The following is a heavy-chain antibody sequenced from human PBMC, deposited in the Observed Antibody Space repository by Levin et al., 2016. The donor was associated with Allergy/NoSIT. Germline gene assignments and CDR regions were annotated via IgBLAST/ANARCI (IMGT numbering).Heavy chain of an antibody. CDR3: ARWYQRRFDP. CDR1: GYSFAPYW. D-gene: IGHD2-15*01. CDR2: MHPDDPDI. J-gene: IGHJ5*02. Sequence: GESLKISCKAYGYSFAPYWVAWVRQKPGKGLEYMGIMHPDDPDIRYSPSFQGQVTMSVDRSLNTAYLQWSSLKASDTAIYYCARWYQRRFDPWGQGTLVTVSS. V-gene: IGHV5-51*01.